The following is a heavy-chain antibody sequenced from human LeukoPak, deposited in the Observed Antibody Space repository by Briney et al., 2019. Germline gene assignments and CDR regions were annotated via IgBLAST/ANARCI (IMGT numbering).Heavy chain of an antibody. CDR2: ISGSGGST. Sequence: PGGSLRLSCAASGFTFSSYAMSWVRRAPGKGLEWVSAISGSGGSTYYADSVKGRFTFSRDNSKNTLYLQMNSLRAEDTAVYYCAKNGFVRARVYWFDPWGQGTLVTVSS. V-gene: IGHV3-23*01. D-gene: IGHD1-26*01. CDR1: GFTFSSYA. CDR3: AKNGFVRARVYWFDP. J-gene: IGHJ5*02.